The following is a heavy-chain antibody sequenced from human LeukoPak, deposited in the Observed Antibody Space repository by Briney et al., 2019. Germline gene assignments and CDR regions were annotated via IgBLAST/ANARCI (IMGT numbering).Heavy chain of an antibody. D-gene: IGHD3-10*01. V-gene: IGHV1-24*01. CDR2: FDPEDGET. CDR3: ATDRHGSGSYYYYYYGMDV. Sequence: ASVKVSCKVSGYTLTELSMHWVRQAPGKGLEWMGGFDPEDGETIYAQKFQGRVTMTEDTSTDTAYMELSSLRSEDTAVYYCATDRHGSGSYYYYYYGMDVWGQGTTVTVSS. J-gene: IGHJ6*02. CDR1: GYTLTELS.